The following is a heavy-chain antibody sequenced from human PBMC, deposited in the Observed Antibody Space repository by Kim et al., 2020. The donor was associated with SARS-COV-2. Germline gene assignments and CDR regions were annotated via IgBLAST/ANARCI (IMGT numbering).Heavy chain of an antibody. CDR2: T. V-gene: IGHV1-8*01. CDR3: ARAYYYYGMDV. J-gene: IGHJ6*02. Sequence: TGNAQKVPGRVTMTRNTSISTAYMELSSLRSEDTAVYYCARAYYYYGMDVWGQGTTVTVSS.